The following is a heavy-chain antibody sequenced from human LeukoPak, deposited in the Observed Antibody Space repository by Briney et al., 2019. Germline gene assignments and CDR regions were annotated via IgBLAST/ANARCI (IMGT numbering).Heavy chain of an antibody. Sequence: PGGSLRLSCAASGFTFSSYAMSWVRQAPGKGLEWVSAISGSGGSTYYADSVKGRFTISRDNSKNTLYLQMNSLRAEDTAVYYCAKAHSSGWRPHFDYWGQGTLVTVSP. CDR2: ISGSGGST. V-gene: IGHV3-23*01. J-gene: IGHJ4*02. D-gene: IGHD6-19*01. CDR3: AKAHSSGWRPHFDY. CDR1: GFTFSSYA.